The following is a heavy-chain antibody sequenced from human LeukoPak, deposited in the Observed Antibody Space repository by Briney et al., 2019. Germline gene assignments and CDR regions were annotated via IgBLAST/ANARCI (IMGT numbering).Heavy chain of an antibody. V-gene: IGHV1-8*03. CDR1: GYTFTSYD. CDR3: ARPYCSRTSCYDAFDI. J-gene: IGHJ3*02. D-gene: IGHD2-2*01. CDR2: MNPNSGNT. Sequence: ASVKVSCKASGYTFTSYDINWVRQATGQGLEWMGWMNPNSGNTGYAQKFQGRVTITRNTSISTAYMELSSLRSEDTAVYYCARPYCSRTSCYDAFDIWGQGTMVTVSS.